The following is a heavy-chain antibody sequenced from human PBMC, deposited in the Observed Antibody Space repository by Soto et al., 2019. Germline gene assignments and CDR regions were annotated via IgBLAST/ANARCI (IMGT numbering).Heavy chain of an antibody. CDR1: GYTFSSYG. CDR3: AKQYYGSGSPRRGDWFDP. Sequence: GGSLRLSCAASGYTFSSYGMDWVRQAPGKGLEWVAVISYDGSNKYYADSVKGRFTISRDNSKNTLYLQMNSLRAEDTAVYYSAKQYYGSGSPRRGDWFDPWGQGTLVTVSS. J-gene: IGHJ5*02. CDR2: ISYDGSNK. D-gene: IGHD3-10*01. V-gene: IGHV3-30*18.